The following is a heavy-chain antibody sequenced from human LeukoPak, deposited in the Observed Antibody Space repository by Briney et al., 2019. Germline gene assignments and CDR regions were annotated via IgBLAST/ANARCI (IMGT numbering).Heavy chain of an antibody. V-gene: IGHV4-34*01. D-gene: IGHD2-2*01. CDR1: GGSFSGYY. Sequence: SETLSLTCAVYGGSFSGYYWSWIRQPPGKGLEWIGEINHSGSTNYNPSLKSRVTISVDTSKNQFSLKLSSVTAADTAMYYCARALKIPGYCSSTSCPPFYYYYYMDVWGKGTTVTVSS. CDR3: ARALKIPGYCSSTSCPPFYYYYYMDV. CDR2: INHSGST. J-gene: IGHJ6*03.